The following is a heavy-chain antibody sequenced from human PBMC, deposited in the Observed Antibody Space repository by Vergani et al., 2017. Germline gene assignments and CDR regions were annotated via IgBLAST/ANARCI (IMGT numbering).Heavy chain of an antibody. D-gene: IGHD2-21*01. J-gene: IGHJ6*02. CDR2: IKSTFDRGTT. Sequence: EVQLVESGGGIVKPGGSLRLSCVASGFSFRNAWMNWVRRTPGKGLEWVGRIKSTFDRGTTDYAAAVKGRFTMSRDDSKKTLFLQMNGLKTEDIGVYYCTTDPRYCGDGSCYWLRDHHYYGMDVWGQGTTVTVSS. CDR1: GFSFRNAW. CDR3: TTDPRYCGDGSCYWLRDHHYYGMDV. V-gene: IGHV3-15*07.